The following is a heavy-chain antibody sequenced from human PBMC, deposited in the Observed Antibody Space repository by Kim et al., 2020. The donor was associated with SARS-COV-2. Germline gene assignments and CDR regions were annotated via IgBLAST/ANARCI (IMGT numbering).Heavy chain of an antibody. CDR1: GFTFSSYG. Sequence: GGSLRLSCAASGFTFSSYGMHWVRQAPGKGLEWVAVISYDGSNKYYADSVKGRFTISRDNSKNTLYLQMNSLRAEDTAVYYCAKGGYSSSWSFFDLWGRG. V-gene: IGHV3-30*18. CDR2: ISYDGSNK. CDR3: AKGGYSSSWSFFDL. J-gene: IGHJ2*01. D-gene: IGHD6-13*01.